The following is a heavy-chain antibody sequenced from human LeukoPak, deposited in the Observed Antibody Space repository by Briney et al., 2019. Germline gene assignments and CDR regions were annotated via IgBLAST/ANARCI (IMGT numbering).Heavy chain of an antibody. V-gene: IGHV3-20*04. CDR3: GRDPSTEWESFDY. CDR1: GFTFDDYG. Sequence: AGGSLRLSCAASGFTFDDYGMSWVRQVPGKGLEWVSGINWNGGSTGYADSVKGRFTISRDNAKNSLYLQMNSLRAEDTALYYCGRDPSTEWESFDYWGQGTLVTVSS. CDR2: INWNGGST. J-gene: IGHJ4*02. D-gene: IGHD1-26*01.